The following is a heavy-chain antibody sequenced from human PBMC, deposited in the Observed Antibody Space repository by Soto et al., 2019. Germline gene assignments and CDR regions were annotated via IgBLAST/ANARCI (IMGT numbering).Heavy chain of an antibody. J-gene: IGHJ4*02. Sequence: GGAPGISCATSGFTFRSYLVPWGRQTPGKGLVWVSRINSDGSSTSYADSVKGRFTISRDNAKNTLYLQMNSLRAEDTAVYYCARVSQAYSSGWPYDYWGQGTLVTVSS. CDR2: INSDGSST. CDR3: ARVSQAYSSGWPYDY. D-gene: IGHD6-19*01. CDR1: GFTFRSYL. V-gene: IGHV3-74*01.